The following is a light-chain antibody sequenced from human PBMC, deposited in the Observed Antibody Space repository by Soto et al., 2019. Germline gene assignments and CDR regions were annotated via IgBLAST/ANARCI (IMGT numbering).Light chain of an antibody. V-gene: IGKV3-15*01. J-gene: IGKJ1*01. CDR1: QSVNTN. Sequence: ETVMTHSPATLSASPGERAPLSCRASQSVNTNLAWYQQKPGQAPRLLIYDASTRATGIPASFSGSGSGTEFTLTISSLQSEDFAVYFCQQYNIWPQTFGQGTKVDIK. CDR3: QQYNIWPQT. CDR2: DAS.